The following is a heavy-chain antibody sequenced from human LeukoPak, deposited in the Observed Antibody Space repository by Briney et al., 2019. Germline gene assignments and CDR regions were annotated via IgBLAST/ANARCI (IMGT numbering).Heavy chain of an antibody. J-gene: IGHJ4*02. Sequence: SETLSLTCTVSGGSISSYYWSWIRQPAGKGLEWIGYIYYSGSTYYNPSLKSRVTISVDTSKNQFSLKLSSVTAADTAVYYCARGGRDGLGYCSGGSCYALGYWGQGTLVTVSS. D-gene: IGHD2-15*01. CDR1: GGSISSYY. CDR2: IYYSGST. V-gene: IGHV4-59*06. CDR3: ARGGRDGLGYCSGGSCYALGY.